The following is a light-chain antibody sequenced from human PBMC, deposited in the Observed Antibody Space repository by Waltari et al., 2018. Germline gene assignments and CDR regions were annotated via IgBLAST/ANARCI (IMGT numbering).Light chain of an antibody. Sequence: EIQMTQSPSSLSASVGDRVTITCRASQSITTYLNWYQQKSGKAPNVLIHGASSWQSGVPARFSGSGSGTDFTLTISSLQLEDFATYYCQKRSNIPPTFGQGTQVEVK. V-gene: IGKV1-39*01. J-gene: IGKJ1*01. CDR3: QKRSNIPPT. CDR1: QSITTY. CDR2: GAS.